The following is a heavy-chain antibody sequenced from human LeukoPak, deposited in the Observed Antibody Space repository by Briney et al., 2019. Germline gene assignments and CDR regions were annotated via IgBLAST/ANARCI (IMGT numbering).Heavy chain of an antibody. V-gene: IGHV4-39*07. CDR3: ARFATTPAYWYFDL. CDR1: GGSISSTIYY. J-gene: IGHJ2*01. CDR2: IYYSGST. Sequence: SETLSLTCTVSGGSISSTIYYWGWIRQPPGKGLEWIGSIYYSGSTYYNPSLKSRVTISVDTSKNQFSLKLSSVTAADTAVYYCARFATTPAYWYFDLWGRGTLVTVSS. D-gene: IGHD5-24*01.